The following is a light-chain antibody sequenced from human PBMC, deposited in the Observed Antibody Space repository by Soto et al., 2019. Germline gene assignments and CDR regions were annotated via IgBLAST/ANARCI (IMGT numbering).Light chain of an antibody. CDR3: QQSGSSPWT. J-gene: IGKJ1*01. CDR2: GAT. V-gene: IGKV3-20*01. CDR1: QSISSSF. Sequence: EIVLTQSPGILSLSPGERASLSCGASQSISSSFLAWYQQKPGQAPRLLIHGATTRATGIPARFSGSGSGTEFTLTISSLQSEDFAVYFCQQSGSSPWTFGHGTKVDIK.